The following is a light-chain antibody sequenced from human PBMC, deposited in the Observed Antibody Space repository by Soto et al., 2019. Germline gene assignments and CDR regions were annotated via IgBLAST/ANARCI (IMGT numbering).Light chain of an antibody. CDR3: QQYSIWRT. V-gene: IGKV3-15*01. CDR2: GAS. CDR1: QSVSSY. J-gene: IGKJ1*01. Sequence: EIVLTQPPATLSLSPGERATLSCRASQSVSSYLAWYQQKAGQAPRLLIYGASTRATGIPARFSGSGSGTEFTLTISSLQSEDFAVYYCQQYSIWRTFGQGTKVDIK.